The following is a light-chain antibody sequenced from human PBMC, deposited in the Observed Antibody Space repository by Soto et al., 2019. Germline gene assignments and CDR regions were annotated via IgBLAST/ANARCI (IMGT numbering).Light chain of an antibody. V-gene: IGLV2-14*01. CDR2: EVS. CDR3: CSYTTSTTRV. Sequence: QSALTQPASVSGSPGQSITISCTGTSSDVGAYNYVSWYQQHPGRAPKLTIYEVSNRPSGVSNRFSGSKSGNTASLTISGLQAEDEADYYCCSYTTSTTRVFGGGTKLTVL. CDR1: SSDVGAYNY. J-gene: IGLJ3*02.